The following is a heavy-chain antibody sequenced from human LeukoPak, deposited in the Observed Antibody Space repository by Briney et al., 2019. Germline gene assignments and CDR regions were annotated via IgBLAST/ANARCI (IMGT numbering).Heavy chain of an antibody. CDR2: ISSSSSYI. CDR3: ARDNAVAGTVDY. J-gene: IGHJ4*02. V-gene: IGHV3-21*01. Sequence: GGSLRLSCAASGFTFSSYSMNWVRQAPGKGLGWVSSISSSSSYIYYADSVKGRFTISRDNAKNSLYLQMNSLRAEDTAVYYCARDNAVAGTVDYWGQGTLVTVSS. D-gene: IGHD6-19*01. CDR1: GFTFSSYS.